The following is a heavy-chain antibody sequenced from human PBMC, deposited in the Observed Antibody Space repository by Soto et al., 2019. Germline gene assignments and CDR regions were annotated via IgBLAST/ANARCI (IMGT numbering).Heavy chain of an antibody. CDR1: GNNVSTNSAG. V-gene: IGHV6-1*01. CDR3: ARNSWNAPPAFDF. J-gene: IGHJ4*02. D-gene: IGHD1-1*01. Sequence: PSQTLSLTCVISGNNVSTNSAGWNWIRQSPSRGLEWLGRTYYRSKWNNDYAASVKGRITVNPDTSKNQFSLQLNSVTPVDTGVYYCARNSWNAPPAFDFWGQGIQVTVSS. CDR2: TYYRSKWNN.